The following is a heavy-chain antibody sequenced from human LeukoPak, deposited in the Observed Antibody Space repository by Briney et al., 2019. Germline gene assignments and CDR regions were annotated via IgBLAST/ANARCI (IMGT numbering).Heavy chain of an antibody. D-gene: IGHD3-22*01. CDR3: ARAVGSSGFDY. CDR2: ISQDGSEK. Sequence: RGGSLRLSCAASGFTFNNYWLTWVRQAPGKGLEWVAKISQDGSEKYYVDSVKGRFTISSDSGKNSLYLQMNSLRVEDTAVYYCARAVGSSGFDYWGQGTLVTVSS. V-gene: IGHV3-7*01. CDR1: GFTFNNYW. J-gene: IGHJ4*02.